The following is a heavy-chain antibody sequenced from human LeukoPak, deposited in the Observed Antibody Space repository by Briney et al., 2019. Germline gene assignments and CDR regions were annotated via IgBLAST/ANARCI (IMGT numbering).Heavy chain of an antibody. CDR2: INQDGSEI. V-gene: IGHV3-7*04. J-gene: IGHJ4*02. CDR1: GFSFSNSW. D-gene: IGHD1-26*01. CDR3: ARDLYSGSYFSWSVGYFDY. Sequence: GGSLRLSCAASGFSFSNSWMTWVRQAPGKGLEWVANINQDGSEIYYVDSVKGRFAISRDNAKNSLYLQMNSLRAEDTAVYFCARDLYSGSYFSWSVGYFDYWGQGTLVTVSS.